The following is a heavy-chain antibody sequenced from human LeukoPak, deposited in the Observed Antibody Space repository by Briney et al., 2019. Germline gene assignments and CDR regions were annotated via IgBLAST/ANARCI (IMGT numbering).Heavy chain of an antibody. CDR2: ISYDGSNK. Sequence: GGSLRLSCAASGFTFSSYAMHWVRQAPGKGLEWVAVISYDGSNKYYADSVKGRFTISRGNSKNTLYLQMNSLRAEDTAVYYCARESSGSYALDYWGQGTLVTVSS. V-gene: IGHV3-30*04. D-gene: IGHD1-26*01. CDR1: GFTFSSYA. CDR3: ARESSGSYALDY. J-gene: IGHJ4*02.